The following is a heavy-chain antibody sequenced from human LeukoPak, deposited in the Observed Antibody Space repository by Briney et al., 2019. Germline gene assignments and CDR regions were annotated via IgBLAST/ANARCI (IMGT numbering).Heavy chain of an antibody. CDR2: IWYDGSNK. CDR3: AREVADIVVVPAAVGAKAGYYYYGMDV. Sequence: PGGSLRLSCAASGFTFSSYGMHWVRQAPGKGLEWVAVIWYDGSNKYYADSVKGRFTISRDNSKKTLYLQMNSLRAEDTAVYYCAREVADIVVVPAAVGAKAGYYYYGMDVWGKGTTVTVSS. CDR1: GFTFSSYG. D-gene: IGHD2-2*01. J-gene: IGHJ6*04. V-gene: IGHV3-33*01.